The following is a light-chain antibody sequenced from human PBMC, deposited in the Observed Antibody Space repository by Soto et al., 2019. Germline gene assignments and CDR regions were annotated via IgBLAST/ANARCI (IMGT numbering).Light chain of an antibody. Sequence: IVMTQSPATLSLSPGERATLSCRASQSVSSYLAWYQQKPGQAPRLLIYGASTRAPGFPARFSGSGSGTDFTLTISSLQSEDFAVYYCQQFNNWPWTFGQGTKVDIK. CDR1: QSVSSY. CDR2: GAS. J-gene: IGKJ1*01. V-gene: IGKV3-15*01. CDR3: QQFNNWPWT.